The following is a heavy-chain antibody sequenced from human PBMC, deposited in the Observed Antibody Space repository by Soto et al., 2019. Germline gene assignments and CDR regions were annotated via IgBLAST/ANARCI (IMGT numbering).Heavy chain of an antibody. CDR2: INPKSGAT. V-gene: IGHV1-2*02. CDR3: ARGAYCGGDCYSDS. J-gene: IGHJ4*02. D-gene: IGHD2-21*02. CDR1: GYTFTDNY. Sequence: QVQLVQSGAEVQKPGASVKVSCKASGYTFTDNYINWVRQAPGQGLEWMGWINPKSGATNYAQNFQVRVTMTRDTSITTAYMELTRLTSDDTAVYYCARGAYCGGDCYSDSWGQGTLVTVSS.